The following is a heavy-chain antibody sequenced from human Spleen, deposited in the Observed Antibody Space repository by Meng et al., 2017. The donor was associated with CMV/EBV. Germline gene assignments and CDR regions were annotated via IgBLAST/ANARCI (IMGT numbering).Heavy chain of an antibody. J-gene: IGHJ6*02. CDR3: ARGLGASGWYLNYYYYYGMDV. CDR1: GDSISGSRYY. Sequence: SETLSLTCNVSGDSISGSRYYWGWIRQPPGKGLEWIGSFHHNVSPFYNSSLKSRVTISVDTSKNQFSLKLSSVTAADTAVYYCARGLGASGWYLNYYYYYGMDVWGQGTTVIVSS. V-gene: IGHV4-39*07. D-gene: IGHD6-19*01. CDR2: FHHNVSP.